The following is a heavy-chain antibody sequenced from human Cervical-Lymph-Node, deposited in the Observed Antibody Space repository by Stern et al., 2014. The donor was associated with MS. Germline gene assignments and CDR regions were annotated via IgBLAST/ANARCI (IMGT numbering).Heavy chain of an antibody. CDR3: ARDGELIAAPTLYYHYGMDV. Sequence: EVQLVESGGGLVQPGGSLRLSCAASGFTLSHYSMNWVRQAPGKGLEWVSSISSWGPPIHYADSVKGRFIISRDNANNSLYLHMNSLRDEDTALYYCARDGELIAAPTLYYHYGMDVWGQGTTVTVSS. CDR1: GFTLSHYS. CDR2: ISSWGPPI. D-gene: IGHD6-6*01. J-gene: IGHJ6*02. V-gene: IGHV3-48*02.